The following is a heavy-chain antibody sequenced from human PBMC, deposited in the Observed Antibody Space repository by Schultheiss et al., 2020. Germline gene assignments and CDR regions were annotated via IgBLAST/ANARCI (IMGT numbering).Heavy chain of an antibody. CDR3: ARAQSDLDPCLDY. Sequence: SQPLSLTCTVSGGSISSYYWSWIRQPPGKGLEWIGYIYYSGSTNYNPSLKSRVTISVDTSKNQFSLKLSSVTAADTAVYYCARAQSDLDPCLDYWGQGTLVAVCS. J-gene: IGHJ4*02. CDR1: GGSISSYY. V-gene: IGHV4-59*12. CDR2: IYYSGST.